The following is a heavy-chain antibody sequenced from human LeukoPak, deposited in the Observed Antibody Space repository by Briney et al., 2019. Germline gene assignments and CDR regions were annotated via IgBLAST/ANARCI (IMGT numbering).Heavy chain of an antibody. CDR1: GGTFSSYA. Sequence: SVKGSCKASGGTFSSYAISWVRQAPGQGLEWMGGIIPIFGTANYAQKFQGRVTITADESTSTAYMELSSLRSEDTAVYYCARDGGYSYGSNNWFDPWGQGTLVTVSS. CDR2: IIPIFGTA. CDR3: ARDGGYSYGSNNWFDP. V-gene: IGHV1-69*13. D-gene: IGHD5-18*01. J-gene: IGHJ5*02.